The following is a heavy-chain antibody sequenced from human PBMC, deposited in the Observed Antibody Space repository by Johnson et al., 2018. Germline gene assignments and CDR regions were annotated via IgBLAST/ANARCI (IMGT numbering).Heavy chain of an antibody. CDR2: IRSQDYGGTT. Sequence: VQLVESGGGLVQPGRSLRLCCTASGFTFGDYAMSWFRQAPGKGLEWVGFIRSQDYGGTTEYAASVKGRFTISRDDSKSIAYLEMNSLKTEDTAVYYCTRCPSSGWYVDAFDIWGQGTMVTVSS. CDR3: TRCPSSGWYVDAFDI. V-gene: IGHV3-49*03. D-gene: IGHD6-19*01. J-gene: IGHJ3*02. CDR1: GFTFGDYA.